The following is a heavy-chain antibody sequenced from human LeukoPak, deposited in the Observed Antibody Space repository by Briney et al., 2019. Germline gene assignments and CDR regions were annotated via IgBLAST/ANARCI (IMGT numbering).Heavy chain of an antibody. CDR1: GYTFTSYG. V-gene: IGHV1-18*01. J-gene: IGHJ4*02. CDR3: ARDQAGTTFRVHRRFDY. D-gene: IGHD1-1*01. CDR2: ISAYNGNT. Sequence: GASVKVSCKASGYTFTSYGISWVRQAPGQGLEWMGWISAYNGNTNYAQKLQGRVTMTTDTSTSTAYMELRSLRSDDTAVYYCARDQAGTTFRVHRRFDYWGQGTLVTVSS.